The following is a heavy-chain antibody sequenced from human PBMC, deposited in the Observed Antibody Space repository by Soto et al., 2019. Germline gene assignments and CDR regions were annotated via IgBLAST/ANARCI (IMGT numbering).Heavy chain of an antibody. V-gene: IGHV3-30*18. CDR3: AKALTYDYGDYVHDY. D-gene: IGHD4-17*01. J-gene: IGHJ4*02. Sequence: GGSLRLSCAASGFTFSSYGMHWVRQAPGKGLEWVAVISYDGSNKYYADSVKGRFTISRDNSKNTLYLQMNSLRAEDTAVYYCAKALTYDYGDYVHDYWGQGTLVTVSS. CDR1: GFTFSSYG. CDR2: ISYDGSNK.